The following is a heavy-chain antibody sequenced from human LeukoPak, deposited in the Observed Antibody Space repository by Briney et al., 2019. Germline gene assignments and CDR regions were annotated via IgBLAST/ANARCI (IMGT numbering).Heavy chain of an antibody. CDR1: GGSFSGYY. J-gene: IGHJ6*03. Sequence: SETLSLTCAVYGGSFSGYYWSWIRQPPGKGLEWIGEINHSGSTNYNPSLKSRVTISVDTSKNQFSLKLSSVTAEDTAVYYCARAAEQLVGVWAVYYYYYMDVWGKGTTVTISS. CDR2: INHSGST. CDR3: ARAAEQLVGVWAVYYYYYMDV. D-gene: IGHD6-6*01. V-gene: IGHV4-34*01.